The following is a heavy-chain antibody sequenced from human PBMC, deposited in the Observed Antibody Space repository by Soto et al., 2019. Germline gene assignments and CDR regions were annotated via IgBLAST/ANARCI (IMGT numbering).Heavy chain of an antibody. Sequence: SETLSLTCTVFGGSISSGDYYWSWIRQPPGKGLEWIGYIYYSGSTYYNPSLKSRVTISVDTSKNQFSLRLSSVTAADTAVYYCASLGAFYQSLEPWGPGTLVTVSS. V-gene: IGHV4-30-4*01. CDR2: IYYSGST. CDR3: ASLGAFYQSLEP. J-gene: IGHJ5*02. CDR1: GGSISSGDYY. D-gene: IGHD3-3*02.